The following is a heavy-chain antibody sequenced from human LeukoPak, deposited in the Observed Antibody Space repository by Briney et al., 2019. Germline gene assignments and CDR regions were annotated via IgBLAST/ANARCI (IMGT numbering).Heavy chain of an antibody. V-gene: IGHV1-8*02. CDR3: ARGQIAVAGIYWFDP. CDR2: MNPNSGNT. Sequence: ASVKVSCKASGYTFTSYDINSLRQATGQELEWMGWMNPNSGNTGYAQKFQGRVTMTRNTSISTAYMELSSLRSEDTAVYYCARGQIAVAGIYWFDPWGQGTLVTVSS. J-gene: IGHJ5*02. D-gene: IGHD6-19*01. CDR1: GYTFTSYD.